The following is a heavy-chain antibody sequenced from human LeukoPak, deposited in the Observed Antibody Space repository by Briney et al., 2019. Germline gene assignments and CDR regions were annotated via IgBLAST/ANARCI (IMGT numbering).Heavy chain of an antibody. CDR3: VRDGPGYYSTATSPVDY. Sequence: GGSLRLSCAVSGFSLSDFYMSWIRQAPGKGLEWVSYISSSGSTISYADSVKGRFTISRDNGKNSLSLQMNSLRAEDTAVYYCVRDGPGYYSTATSPVDYWGQGTLVTVSS. CDR2: ISSSGSTI. J-gene: IGHJ4*02. D-gene: IGHD3-3*01. CDR1: GFSLSDFY. V-gene: IGHV3-11*04.